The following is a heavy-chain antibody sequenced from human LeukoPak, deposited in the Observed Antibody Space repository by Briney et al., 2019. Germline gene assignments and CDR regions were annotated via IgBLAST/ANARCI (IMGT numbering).Heavy chain of an antibody. CDR2: IFYSGST. CDR1: GGSISSYC. Sequence: SETLSLTCTVSGGSISSYCWSWIRQPPRKGLEWIGYIFYSGSTNYNPSLKSRVTISVDTSKNQFSLKLSSVTAADTAVYYCARRTVVVVAATPKNWFDPWGQGTLVTVSS. J-gene: IGHJ5*02. V-gene: IGHV4-59*01. CDR3: ARRTVVVVAATPKNWFDP. D-gene: IGHD2-15*01.